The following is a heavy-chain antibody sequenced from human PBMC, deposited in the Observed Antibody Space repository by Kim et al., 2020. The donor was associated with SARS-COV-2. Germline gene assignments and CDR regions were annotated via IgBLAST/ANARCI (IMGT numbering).Heavy chain of an antibody. CDR3: ARMSIAAAGTSFLGVAD. J-gene: IGHJ4*02. Sequence: SVKVSCKASGGTFSSYAISWVRQAPGQGLEWMGGIIPIFGTANYAQKFQGRVTITADESTSTAYMELSSLRSEDTAVYYCARMSIAAAGTSFLGVADWGQGTLVTVSS. CDR2: IIPIFGTA. D-gene: IGHD6-13*01. V-gene: IGHV1-69*13. CDR1: GGTFSSYA.